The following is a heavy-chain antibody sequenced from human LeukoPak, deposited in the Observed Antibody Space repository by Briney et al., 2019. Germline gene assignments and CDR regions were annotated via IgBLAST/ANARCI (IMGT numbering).Heavy chain of an antibody. Sequence: SETLSLTCTVSGGSISSYYWGWIRQPAGKGLEWIGRIYTSGSTNYNPSLKSRVTMSVDTSKNQFSLKLSSVTAADTAVYYCARDHRGGRQLNYFDYWGQGTLVTVSS. D-gene: IGHD3-10*01. J-gene: IGHJ4*02. CDR1: GGSISSYY. CDR3: ARDHRGGRQLNYFDY. V-gene: IGHV4-4*07. CDR2: IYTSGST.